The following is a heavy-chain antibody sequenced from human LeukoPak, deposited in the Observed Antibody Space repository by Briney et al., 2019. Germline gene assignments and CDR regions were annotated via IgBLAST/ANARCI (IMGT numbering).Heavy chain of an antibody. V-gene: IGHV3-30*02. CDR1: GFTFSSYG. CDR2: IRYDGSNK. CDR3: ANLASPRGDYNGY. Sequence: GGSLRLSCAASGFTFSSYGMHWVREAPGKGLEGVAFIRYDGSNKYYADSVKGRFTISRDNSKNTLYLQMNSLRTEDTAVYYCANLASPRGDYNGYWGQGTLVTVSS. J-gene: IGHJ4*02. D-gene: IGHD2-8*01.